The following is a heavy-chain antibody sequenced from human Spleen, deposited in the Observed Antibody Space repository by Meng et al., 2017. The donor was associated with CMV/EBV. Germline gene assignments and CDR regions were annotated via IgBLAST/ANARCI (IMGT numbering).Heavy chain of an antibody. J-gene: IGHJ3*02. Sequence: GGSLRLSCAASGFTFSSYEMNWVRQAPGKGLEWVSYISSSGSTIYYADSVKGRFTISRDNAKKSLYLQMNSLRAEDTAVYYCARDLQGYCGSTMNCAFDIWGQGTLVTVSS. CDR3: ARDLQGYCGSTMNCAFDI. V-gene: IGHV3-48*03. CDR2: ISSSGSTI. D-gene: IGHD2-2*01. CDR1: GFTFSSYE.